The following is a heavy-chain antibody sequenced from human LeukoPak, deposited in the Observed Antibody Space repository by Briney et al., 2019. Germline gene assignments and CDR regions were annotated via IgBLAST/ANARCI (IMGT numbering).Heavy chain of an antibody. J-gene: IGHJ6*04. CDR3: AKVQDYGNYYYGMDV. CDR1: GFTFSSYG. CDR2: ISYDESNE. D-gene: IGHD4-17*01. Sequence: GGSLRLPCAASGFTFSSYGMHWVRQAPGKGLEWVAVISYDESNEYYADSVKGRFTISRDNSNNTLYLQMNSLRAEDTAVYYCAKVQDYGNYYYGMDVWGKGATVTVSS. V-gene: IGHV3-30*18.